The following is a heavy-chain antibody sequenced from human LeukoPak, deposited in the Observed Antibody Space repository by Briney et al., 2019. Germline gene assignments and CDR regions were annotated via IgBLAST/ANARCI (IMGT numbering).Heavy chain of an antibody. J-gene: IGHJ4*02. D-gene: IGHD3-3*01. CDR3: ARDFWSGYYTED. Sequence: GGSLRLSCAASGFTFSRDWMHWVRQAPGKGLVWVSRISDDGSITTYADSVQGRFTISRDNAKNSLHLQMDSLSAEDTAVYYCARDFWSGYYTEDWGQGALVIVSS. CDR1: GFTFSRDW. CDR2: ISDDGSIT. V-gene: IGHV3-74*03.